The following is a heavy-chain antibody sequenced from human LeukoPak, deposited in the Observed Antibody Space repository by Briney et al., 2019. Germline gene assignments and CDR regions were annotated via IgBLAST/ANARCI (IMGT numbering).Heavy chain of an antibody. V-gene: IGHV1-18*01. CDR3: ASARAGYFDWLLNY. J-gene: IGHJ4*02. CDR1: GYTFSNDG. D-gene: IGHD3-9*01. Sequence: ASVKVSCKASGYTFSNDGLSWVRQAPGQGLEWMGWISAYNGNTNYAQKLQGRVTMTTDTSTSTAYMELRSLRSDDTAVYYCASARAGYFDWLLNYSGQGTLVTVSS. CDR2: ISAYNGNT.